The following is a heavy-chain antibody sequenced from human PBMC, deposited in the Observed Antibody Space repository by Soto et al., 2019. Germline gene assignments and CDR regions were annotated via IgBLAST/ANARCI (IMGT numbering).Heavy chain of an antibody. Sequence: SETLSLTCTVSGGSISSYYWSWIRQPPGKGLEWIGYIYYSGSTNYNPSLKSRVTISVDTSKNQFSLKLSSVTAADTAVYYCARQLDYGDYVFLDPWGQGTLVTVSS. CDR2: IYYSGST. D-gene: IGHD4-17*01. J-gene: IGHJ5*02. CDR3: ARQLDYGDYVFLDP. CDR1: GGSISSYY. V-gene: IGHV4-59*08.